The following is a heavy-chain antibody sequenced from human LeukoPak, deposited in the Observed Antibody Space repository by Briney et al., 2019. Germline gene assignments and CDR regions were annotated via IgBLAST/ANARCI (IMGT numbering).Heavy chain of an antibody. D-gene: IGHD6-19*01. CDR1: GFTFSSYW. J-gene: IGHJ4*02. CDR3: ARDCGSSGCDF. Sequence: GGSLRLSCAASGFTFSSYWMHWVRQAPGKGLMWVSRINSDGSTTSYADSVKGRFTNSRDNAKNTLYLQMNSLRAEDTAVYFCARDCGSSGCDFWGQGTLVTVSS. CDR2: INSDGSTT. V-gene: IGHV3-74*01.